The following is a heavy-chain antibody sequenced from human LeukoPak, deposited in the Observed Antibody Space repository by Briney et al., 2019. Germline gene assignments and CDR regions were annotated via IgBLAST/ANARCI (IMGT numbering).Heavy chain of an antibody. D-gene: IGHD2-15*01. CDR1: GFTFSSYS. Sequence: GGSLRLSCAASGFTFSSYSMNWVRQAPGKGLEWVSYISSSSSTIYYADSVKGRFTISRDNAKNSLYLQMNSLRAEDTAVYYCARDEGGSHYWGQGTLVTVSS. J-gene: IGHJ4*02. CDR3: ARDEGGSHY. CDR2: ISSSSSTI. V-gene: IGHV3-48*04.